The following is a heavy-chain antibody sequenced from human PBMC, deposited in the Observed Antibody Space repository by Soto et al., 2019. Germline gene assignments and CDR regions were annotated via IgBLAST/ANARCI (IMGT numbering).Heavy chain of an antibody. CDR2: IYYDGST. CDR1: GGSITSTIDY. V-gene: IGHV4-39*01. CDR3: ARRGSASWSNWFDS. J-gene: IGHJ5*01. D-gene: IGHD2-2*01. Sequence: SETLSLTCSVSGGSITSTIDYWGWIRQSPGKGLEWIGNIYYDGSTLYNPSLKSRVTISVDTSKRQFSLRVSSVTAADTAVYYCARRGSASWSNWFDSWGHGTLVTVS.